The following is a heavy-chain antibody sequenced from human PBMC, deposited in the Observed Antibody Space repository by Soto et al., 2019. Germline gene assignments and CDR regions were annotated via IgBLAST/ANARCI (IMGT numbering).Heavy chain of an antibody. D-gene: IGHD1-7*01. Sequence: QVQLVQSGAEVKKPGASVKVSCKASGYTFTSYGISWVRQAPGQGLEWMGRISPYNGNTNYAQKLQGRVTMTTDTSTSRDYMELRSLRSDDTGVYYWARDRGYDWNYGWFDPWGQGTLVTVSS. CDR2: ISPYNGNT. V-gene: IGHV1-18*01. J-gene: IGHJ5*02. CDR1: GYTFTSYG. CDR3: ARDRGYDWNYGWFDP.